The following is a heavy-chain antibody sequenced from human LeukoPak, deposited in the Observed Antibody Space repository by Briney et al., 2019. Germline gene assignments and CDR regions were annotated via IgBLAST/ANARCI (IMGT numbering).Heavy chain of an antibody. CDR3: ARDRGPRTGFMVREAYDY. J-gene: IGHJ4*02. V-gene: IGHV3-74*01. Sequence: GGSLRLSCAASGFTFSDYWIHWARQAPGKGLVWVSRINTDGSITNYADSVKGRFSISRDNAKNTLYLQMSSLRSEDTAVYYCARDRGPRTGFMVREAYDYWGQGTLVTVSS. D-gene: IGHD3-10*01. CDR2: INTDGSIT. CDR1: GFTFSDYW.